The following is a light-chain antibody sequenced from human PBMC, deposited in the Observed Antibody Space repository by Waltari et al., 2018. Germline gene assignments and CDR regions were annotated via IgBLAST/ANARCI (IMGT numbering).Light chain of an antibody. V-gene: IGKV3-11*01. CDR3: QQRRNWPLT. J-gene: IGKJ4*01. CDR1: QSVTNS. Sequence: DIVLTQSPAILSLSPGERASLPCRASQSVTNSFAWYQQKPCQAPRLLIYDTSNRATGIPARFSGSGFGTDFTLTISSLEPEDFAVYYCQQRRNWPLTFGGGTKVEIK. CDR2: DTS.